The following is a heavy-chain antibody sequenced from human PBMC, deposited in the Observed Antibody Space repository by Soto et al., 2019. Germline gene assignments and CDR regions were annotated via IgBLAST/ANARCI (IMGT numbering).Heavy chain of an antibody. Sequence: QVHLLQSGAEVRQPGASVRLSCKASGYTLIKNPMHWVRQAPGQSLEWMGWIDAGKDYTKYSQIFQGRVTLSRDTSASTSYMELRSLTSEDTAVYYCARDNDYADRGYFDYWGQGTLVTVSS. CDR3: ARDNDYADRGYFDY. V-gene: IGHV1-3*01. J-gene: IGHJ4*02. D-gene: IGHD4-17*01. CDR1: GYTLIKNP. CDR2: IDAGKDYT.